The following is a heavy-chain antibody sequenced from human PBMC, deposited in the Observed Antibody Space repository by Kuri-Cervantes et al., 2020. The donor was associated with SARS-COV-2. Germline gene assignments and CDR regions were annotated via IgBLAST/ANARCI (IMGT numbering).Heavy chain of an antibody. CDR3: ARVTTVTEGY. J-gene: IGHJ4*02. Sequence: GGSLRLSCAASGFTFSSYAKHWVRQAPGKGLEWVAVISYDGSNKYYADSVKGRFTISRDNAKNSLYLQMNSLRAEDTAVYYCARVTTVTEGYWGQGTLVTVSS. V-gene: IGHV3-30-3*01. CDR1: GFTFSSYA. D-gene: IGHD4-11*01. CDR2: ISYDGSNK.